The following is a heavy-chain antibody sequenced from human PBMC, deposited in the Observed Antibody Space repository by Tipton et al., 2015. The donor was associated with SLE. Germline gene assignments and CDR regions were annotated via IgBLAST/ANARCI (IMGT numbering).Heavy chain of an antibody. CDR2: FYYGKST. J-gene: IGHJ4*02. D-gene: IGHD5-12*01. Sequence: TLSLTCTVSGGSISRSNFYWAWIRQPPGKELEWIGSFYYGKSTFYNPSLKSRVSISVDTSTNRLFLNLISVTAADTALYYCARLISAYDCNFDYWGQGTLVTVSS. CDR3: ARLISAYDCNFDY. V-gene: IGHV4-39*07. CDR1: GGSISRSNFY.